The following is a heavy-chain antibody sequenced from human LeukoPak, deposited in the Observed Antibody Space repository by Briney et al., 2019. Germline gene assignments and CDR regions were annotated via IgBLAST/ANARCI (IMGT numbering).Heavy chain of an antibody. CDR2: IYSGGNT. CDR3: AREDYYYGMDV. J-gene: IGHJ6*02. CDR1: GFTVSSNY. V-gene: IGHV3-66*01. Sequence: GGSLRLSCAASGFTVSSNYMNWVRQAPGKGLEWVSVIYSGGNTYYADSVKGRFTISRDNSKNTLYLQMNSLRAEDTAVYYCAREDYYYGMDVWGQGTTVTVS.